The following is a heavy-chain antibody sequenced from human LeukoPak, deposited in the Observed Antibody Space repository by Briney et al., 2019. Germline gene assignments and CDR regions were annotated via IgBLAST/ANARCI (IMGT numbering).Heavy chain of an antibody. V-gene: IGHV3-21*01. CDR2: ISSSSD. D-gene: IGHD1-26*01. J-gene: IGHJ4*02. Sequence: GGSLRLSCVASGFTFSSYSMNWVRQAPGKGLEWVSSISSSSDYYADSVKGRFTISRDNVKSSLYLQMNSLRADDTAAYYCARGGSYVHYWGQGTLVTVSS. CDR1: GFTFSSYS. CDR3: ARGGSYVHY.